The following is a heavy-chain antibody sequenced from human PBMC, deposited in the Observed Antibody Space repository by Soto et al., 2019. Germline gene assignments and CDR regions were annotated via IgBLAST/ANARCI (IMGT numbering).Heavy chain of an antibody. D-gene: IGHD5-18*01. CDR3: ARDGYSYGSVFDY. CDR1: GGSISSGGNY. J-gene: IGHJ4*02. Sequence: QVQLQESGPGLVKPSQTLSLTCTVSGGSISSGGNYWSWIRQHPGKGLEWIGYIYYSGSTYYNPFLKSRVTISVDTSKNQFSLKLSSVTAADTAVYYCARDGYSYGSVFDYWGQGTLVTVSS. V-gene: IGHV4-31*03. CDR2: IYYSGST.